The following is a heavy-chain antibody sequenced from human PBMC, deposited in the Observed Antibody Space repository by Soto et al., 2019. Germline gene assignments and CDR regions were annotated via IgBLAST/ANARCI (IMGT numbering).Heavy chain of an antibody. D-gene: IGHD2-2*01. Sequence: SLRLSCAASGFTFSSYAMTWVRQAPGKGLDWVSGITGSGYSTCYADSVKGRFTMSRDNAKNSLYLQMNSLRAEDTALYYCAKRYCSSTSCPDAFDIWGQGTMVTVSS. CDR1: GFTFSSYA. J-gene: IGHJ3*02. CDR2: ITGSGYST. V-gene: IGHV3-23*01. CDR3: AKRYCSSTSCPDAFDI.